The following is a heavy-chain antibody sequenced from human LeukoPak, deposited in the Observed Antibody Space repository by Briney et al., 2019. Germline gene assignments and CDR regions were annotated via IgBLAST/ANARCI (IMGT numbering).Heavy chain of an antibody. V-gene: IGHV3-23*01. CDR1: GFTFNNYA. J-gene: IGHJ5*01. D-gene: IGHD2-2*03. CDR3: AKFVLGYRSSPSCYRCGS. CDR2: IGGSGGDT. Sequence: QPGGSLRLSCVASGFTFNNYAMSSLRQAPGKGLEWVPAIGGSGGDTYYANSVKGRFTISRDNSKNTLDLQMNSLRAEDTAVYSFAKFVLGYRSSPSCYRCGSWGSGTLVTVSS.